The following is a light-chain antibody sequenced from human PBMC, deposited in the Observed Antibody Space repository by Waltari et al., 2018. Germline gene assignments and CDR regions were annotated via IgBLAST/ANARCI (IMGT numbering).Light chain of an antibody. V-gene: IGKV1-5*01. J-gene: IGKJ2*01. CDR1: QSISKW. CDR2: DAS. Sequence: DIQMTQSPSTLSTSVGDRVTITCRASQSISKWLAWYQQKPGKAPKLLIYDASSLQRGVPSRFSGSGSGTEFTLTISGLQSEDSAVYYCQQYNNWPPGDTFGQGTRLEVK. CDR3: QQYNNWPPGDT.